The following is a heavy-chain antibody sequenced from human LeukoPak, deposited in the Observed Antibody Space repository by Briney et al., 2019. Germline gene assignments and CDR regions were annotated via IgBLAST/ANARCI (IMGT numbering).Heavy chain of an antibody. J-gene: IGHJ3*02. CDR3: AREIKPAYCYDSSGHDAFDI. D-gene: IGHD3-22*01. V-gene: IGHV4-59*12. CDR2: IHYSGTT. CDR1: RGSISGYF. Sequence: SETLSLTCTVSRGSISGYFWSWIRQPPGKGLEWIGYIHYSGTTNYNPSLKSRVTISVDKSKNQFSLKLSSVTAADTAVYYCAREIKPAYCYDSSGHDAFDIWGQGTMVTVSS.